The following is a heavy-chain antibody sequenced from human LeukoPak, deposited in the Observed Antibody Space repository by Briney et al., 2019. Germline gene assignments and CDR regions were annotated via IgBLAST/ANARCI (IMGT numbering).Heavy chain of an antibody. CDR2: IKQEGSEK. CDR3: AREVYCSSTSCYTGYFQH. J-gene: IGHJ1*01. Sequence: GGSLRLSCAASGFTFGSCWMSWVRQAPGKGREWVANIKQEGSEKYYVDSVKGRFPISRDNAKNSLYLQMNSLRAEDTAVYYCAREVYCSSTSCYTGYFQHWGQGTLVTVSS. D-gene: IGHD2-2*02. CDR1: GFTFGSCW. V-gene: IGHV3-7*01.